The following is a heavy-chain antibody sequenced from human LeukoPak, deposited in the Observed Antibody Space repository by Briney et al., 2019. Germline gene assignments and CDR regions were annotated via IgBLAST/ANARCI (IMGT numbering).Heavy chain of an antibody. CDR2: IYYSGST. CDR1: GGSISGVNYY. D-gene: IGHD3-10*01. J-gene: IGHJ2*01. V-gene: IGHV4-30-4*01. Sequence: PSQTLSLTCTVSGGSISGVNYYWSWFRQPPGKGLEWIGYIYYSGSTYYKPSLKSRVTISLDTSKNQFSLKLSSVTAADTAVYYCARVNSGSHWYFDLWGRGTLVTVSS. CDR3: ARVNSGSHWYFDL.